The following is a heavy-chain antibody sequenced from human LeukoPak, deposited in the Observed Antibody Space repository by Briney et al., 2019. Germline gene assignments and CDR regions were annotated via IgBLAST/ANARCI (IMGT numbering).Heavy chain of an antibody. V-gene: IGHV1-3*01. CDR3: ATDLHLRSTLDY. J-gene: IGHJ4*02. Sequence: ASVKVSCKASGYTFTNYAVHWVRQDPGQRLEWMGRLNADDGDTRYSQKFQGRVTITRDTSTDTAYMELSSLRSEDTAVYYCATDLHLRSTLDYWGQGTLVTVSS. D-gene: IGHD4-17*01. CDR2: LNADDGDT. CDR1: GYTFTNYA.